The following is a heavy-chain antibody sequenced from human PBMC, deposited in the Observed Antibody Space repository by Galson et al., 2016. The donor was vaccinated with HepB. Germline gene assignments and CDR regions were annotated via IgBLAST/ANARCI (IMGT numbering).Heavy chain of an antibody. CDR2: IYPDDSST. Sequence: QSGAEVKKPGESLKISCKGSGYGFAGYWIGWVRQMPGEGLEWMGIIYPDDSSTGYSPSFLGQVTFSVDKSISTAYLHWSSLKASDTAMYYCARLGGPNFNPQADTCATHYVDDWGKGTRVTVS. CDR1: GYGFAGYW. CDR3: ARLGGPNFNPQADTCATHYVDD. V-gene: IGHV5-51*03. D-gene: IGHD3-10*01. J-gene: IGHJ4*02.